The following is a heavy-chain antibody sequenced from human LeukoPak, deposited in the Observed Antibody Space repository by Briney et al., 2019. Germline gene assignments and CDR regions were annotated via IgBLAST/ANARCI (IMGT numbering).Heavy chain of an antibody. CDR2: ISCSGSTL. J-gene: IGHJ4*02. Sequence: GGSLRLSCAACGFTFSNYEMNWVRQAPGKGLEWVSYISCSGSTLYYADYVESRFTISRDNAKISLYLQMNSLRAEATAFYYCAQIYTYGSSQFDYWGQGTLVTVSS. CDR1: GFTFSNYE. D-gene: IGHD5-18*01. V-gene: IGHV3-48*03. CDR3: AQIYTYGSSQFDY.